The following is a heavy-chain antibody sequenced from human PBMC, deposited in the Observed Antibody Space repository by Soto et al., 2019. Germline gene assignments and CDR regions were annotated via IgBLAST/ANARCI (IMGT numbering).Heavy chain of an antibody. V-gene: IGHV1-69*13. J-gene: IGHJ5*02. CDR1: GYTFTIYG. D-gene: IGHD2-2*02. CDR2: IIPIFGKA. Sequence: GASVKVSCKASGYTFTIYGIIWVRQAPGQGLEWMGGIIPIFGKANYAQKFQGRVTITADESTSTAYMELSSLRSEDTAVYYCARNRYCSSTSCYRWFDPWGQGTLVTVSS. CDR3: ARNRYCSSTSCYRWFDP.